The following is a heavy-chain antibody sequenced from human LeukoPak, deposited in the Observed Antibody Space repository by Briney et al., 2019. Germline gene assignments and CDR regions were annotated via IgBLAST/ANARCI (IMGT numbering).Heavy chain of an antibody. CDR3: ARDVYYGSGSYESDY. D-gene: IGHD3-10*01. J-gene: IGHJ4*02. CDR2: ISAYNGNT. Sequence: ASVKVSCKASGYTFNTYGITWVRQAPGQGLEWMGWISAYNGNTNYAQKLQGRVTMTTDTSTSTAYMELRSLRSDDTAVYYCARDVYYGSGSYESDYWGQGTLVTVSS. V-gene: IGHV1-18*01. CDR1: GYTFNTYG.